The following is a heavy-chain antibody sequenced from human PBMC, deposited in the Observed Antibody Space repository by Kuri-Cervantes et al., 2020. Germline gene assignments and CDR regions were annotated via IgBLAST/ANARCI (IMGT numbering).Heavy chain of an antibody. CDR3: ARDGAWSTKSIYDY. CDR1: GYTFTGYY. CDR2: INPNSGGT. V-gene: IGHV1-2*02. J-gene: IGHJ4*02. D-gene: IGHD2-15*01. Sequence: ASVKVSCKASGYTFTGYYMHWVRQAPGQGLEWMGWINPNSGGTNYAQKFQGRVTMTRDSSLTTAYLELNRLTSDDTAVYYCARDGAWSTKSIYDYWGQGTLVTVSS.